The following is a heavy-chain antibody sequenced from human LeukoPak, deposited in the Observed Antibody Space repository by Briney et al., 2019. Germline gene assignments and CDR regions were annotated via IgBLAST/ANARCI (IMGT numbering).Heavy chain of an antibody. V-gene: IGHV3-74*01. Sequence: GGSPRLSCAASGFTFSSYWMHWVRQAPGKGLVWVSRINNDGSSTSYADSVKGRFTISRDNAKNTLYLQMNSLRAEDTAVYYCARPTKEGSSWYWWFDPWGQGTLVTVSS. J-gene: IGHJ5*02. CDR2: INNDGSST. CDR1: GFTFSSYW. D-gene: IGHD6-13*01. CDR3: ARPTKEGSSWYWWFDP.